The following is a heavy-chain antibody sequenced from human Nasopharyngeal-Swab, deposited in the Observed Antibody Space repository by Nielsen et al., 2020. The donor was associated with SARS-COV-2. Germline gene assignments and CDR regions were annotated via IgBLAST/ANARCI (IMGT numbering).Heavy chain of an antibody. D-gene: IGHD6-19*01. J-gene: IGHJ3*02. CDR1: GFTFSSYW. Sequence: GESLKISCAASGFTFSSYWMSWVRQAPGKGLEWVANIKQDGSEKYYVDSVKGRFTISRGNSKNTLYLQMNSLRAEDTAVYYCAKDQPVADAFDIWGQGTMVTVSS. CDR3: AKDQPVADAFDI. V-gene: IGHV3-7*03. CDR2: IKQDGSEK.